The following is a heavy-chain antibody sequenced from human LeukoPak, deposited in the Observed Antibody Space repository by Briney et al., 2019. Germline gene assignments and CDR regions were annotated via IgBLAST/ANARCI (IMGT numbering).Heavy chain of an antibody. J-gene: IGHJ5*02. Sequence: PGGSRRLSCAASGFTFSSYGMHWVRQAPGKGLEWVAFIRYDGSKKYYADSVKGRFTISRDNSKNTLYLQMNSLRAEDTAVYYCAKDKIQLWLLNGRMPWFDPWGQGTLVTVSS. CDR3: AKDKIQLWLLNGRMPWFDP. CDR1: GFTFSSYG. D-gene: IGHD5-18*01. V-gene: IGHV3-30*02. CDR2: IRYDGSKK.